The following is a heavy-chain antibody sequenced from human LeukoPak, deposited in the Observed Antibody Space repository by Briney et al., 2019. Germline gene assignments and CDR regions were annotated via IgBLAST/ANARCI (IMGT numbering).Heavy chain of an antibody. V-gene: IGHV1-3*01. J-gene: IGHJ4*02. Sequence: ASVKVSCKASGYTFTSYAMHWVRQAPGQRLEWMGWINAGNGNTKYSRKFQGRVTITRDTSASTAYMELSSLRSEDTAVYYCARRSLWFGELLSFPNDYWGQGTLVTVSS. CDR3: ARRSLWFGELLSFPNDY. CDR1: GYTFTSYA. CDR2: INAGNGNT. D-gene: IGHD3-10*01.